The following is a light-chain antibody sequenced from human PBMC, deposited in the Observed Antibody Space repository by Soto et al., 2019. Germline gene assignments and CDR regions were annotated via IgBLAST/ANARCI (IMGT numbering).Light chain of an antibody. V-gene: IGLV2-14*01. CDR2: EVS. CDR3: SSYTSNSTLV. CDR1: SSDVGEYNY. J-gene: IGLJ1*01. Sequence: QSVLTQPPSASGSPGQSVTISCIGTSSDVGEYNYVSWYQQLPGKAPKLMIYEVSNRPSGLSNRFSGSKSGNTASLTISGLQAEDEAEYYCSSYTSNSTLVFGTGTKLTVL.